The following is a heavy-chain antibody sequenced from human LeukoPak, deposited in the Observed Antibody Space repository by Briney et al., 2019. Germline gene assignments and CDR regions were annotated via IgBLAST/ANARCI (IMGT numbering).Heavy chain of an antibody. Sequence: GGSLRLSCAASGFTFSSYGMHWVRQAPGKGLEWVAFIRYDGSNKYYADSVKGRFTISRDNSKNTLYLQMNSLSAEDTAVYYCAKGYCSSTSCYALDYWGQGTLVTVSS. CDR1: GFTFSSYG. V-gene: IGHV3-30*02. D-gene: IGHD2-2*01. CDR2: IRYDGSNK. CDR3: AKGYCSSTSCYALDY. J-gene: IGHJ4*02.